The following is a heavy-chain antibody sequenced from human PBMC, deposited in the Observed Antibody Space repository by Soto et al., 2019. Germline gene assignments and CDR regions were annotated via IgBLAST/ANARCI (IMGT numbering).Heavy chain of an antibody. CDR2: INAGNGNT. CDR1: GYTFTSYA. J-gene: IGHJ4*02. Sequence: RASVKVSCKASGYTFTSYAMHWVRQAPGQRLEWMGWINAGNGNTKYSQKFQGRVTITRDTSASTAYMELSSLRSEDTAVYYCARSFNAPHLTHFDYWGQGTLVTSPQ. V-gene: IGHV1-3*01. CDR3: ARSFNAPHLTHFDY.